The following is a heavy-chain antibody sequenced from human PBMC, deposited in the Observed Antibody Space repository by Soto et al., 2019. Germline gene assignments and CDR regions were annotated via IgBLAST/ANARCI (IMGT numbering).Heavy chain of an antibody. D-gene: IGHD6-19*01. CDR2: IYYSGST. CDR1: GGSISSSSYY. V-gene: IGHV4-61*01. CDR3: ARTGAAVAGTLGYYYYYYYMDV. Sequence: SETLSLTCTVSGGSISSSSYYRSWIRQPPGKGLEWIGYIYYSGSTNYNPSLKSRVTISVDTSKNQFSLKLSSVTAADAAVYYCARTGAAVAGTLGYYYYYYYMDVWGKGTTVTVSS. J-gene: IGHJ6*03.